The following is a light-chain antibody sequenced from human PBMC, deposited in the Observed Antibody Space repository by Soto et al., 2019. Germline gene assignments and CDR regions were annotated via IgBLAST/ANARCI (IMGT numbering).Light chain of an antibody. V-gene: IGLV2-11*01. Sequence: QSVLTQPRSVSGSPGQSVTISCTGTSSDVGGYNYVSWYQQDPGKAPKLMIYDVTKRPSGVPDRFSGSKSGNTASLTISGLQAEDEADYYCSSYAGSNTWVFGGGTKVTVL. CDR3: SSYAGSNTWV. CDR1: SSDVGGYNY. CDR2: DVT. J-gene: IGLJ3*02.